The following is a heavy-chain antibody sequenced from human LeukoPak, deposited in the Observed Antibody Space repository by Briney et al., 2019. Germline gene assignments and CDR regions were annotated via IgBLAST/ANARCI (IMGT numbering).Heavy chain of an antibody. V-gene: IGHV3-23*01. J-gene: IGHJ4*02. D-gene: IGHD2-21*01. Sequence: GGSLRLSCAAFGFIVRSNHINWVRQTPGKGLEWVAATSSSDAGTYHADSVRGRFTISRDNSKNTLYLQMNSLRAEDAAVYFCAKAPVTSCRGAYCYPFDSWGQGTLVTVSS. CDR2: TSSSDAGT. CDR3: AKAPVTSCRGAYCYPFDS. CDR1: GFIVRSNH.